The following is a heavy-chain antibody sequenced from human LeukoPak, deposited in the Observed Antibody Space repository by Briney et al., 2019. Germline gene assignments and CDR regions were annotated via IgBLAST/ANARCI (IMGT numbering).Heavy chain of an antibody. Sequence: PSETLSLTCTVSGAYFTNYYRSFIRQPPGKGLEWIGYIYYSGSTNYNPSLKSRVTISVDTSKNQFSLKLSSVTAADTAVYYCARAGIMITFGGVIGGMDVWGKGTTVTVSS. J-gene: IGHJ6*04. CDR3: ARAGIMITFGGVIGGMDV. V-gene: IGHV4-59*01. CDR1: GAYFTNYY. D-gene: IGHD3-16*02. CDR2: IYYSGST.